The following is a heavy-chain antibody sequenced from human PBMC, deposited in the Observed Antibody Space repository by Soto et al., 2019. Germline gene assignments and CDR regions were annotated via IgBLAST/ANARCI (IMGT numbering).Heavy chain of an antibody. J-gene: IGHJ5*02. CDR2: INHSGST. CDR3: GGAFLEEVWLAPTHKTWFAP. Sequence: SETLSLTCAVYGGSFSGYYWSWIRQPPGKGLEWIGEINHSGSTNYNPSLKSRVTISVDTSKNQFSLKLSSVTAADTAVYYCGGAFLEEVWLAPTHKTWFAPGGREPLVPVSS. V-gene: IGHV4-34*01. D-gene: IGHD3-3*01. CDR1: GGSFSGYY.